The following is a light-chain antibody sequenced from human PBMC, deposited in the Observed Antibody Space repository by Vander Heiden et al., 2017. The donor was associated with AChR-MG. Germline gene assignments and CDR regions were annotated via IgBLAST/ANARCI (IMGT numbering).Light chain of an antibody. V-gene: IGKV1-39*01. Sequence: DIQMTQSPSSLSASVGDRVTITCRASQSITRYLNWYQQKPGKAPKVLIYAVSTLQSGVPSRFSGGGSGTDFTLTISGLQPEDIATYYCQQSDNGVPTFGGGTKVEIK. CDR3: QQSDNGVPT. J-gene: IGKJ4*01. CDR1: QSITRY. CDR2: AVS.